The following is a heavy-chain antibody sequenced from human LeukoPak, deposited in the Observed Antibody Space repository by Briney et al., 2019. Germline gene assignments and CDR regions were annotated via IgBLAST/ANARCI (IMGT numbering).Heavy chain of an antibody. D-gene: IGHD3-22*01. Sequence: GGSLRLSCAASGFTFSSYAMSWVRQAPGKGLEWVSAISGSGGSTYYADSVKGRFTISRDNSKNTLYLQMNGLRAEDTAVYYCAKDYYDSSGYYLHYYYYYMDVWGKGTTVTVSS. CDR2: ISGSGGST. CDR3: AKDYYDSSGYYLHYYYYYMDV. V-gene: IGHV3-23*01. J-gene: IGHJ6*03. CDR1: GFTFSSYA.